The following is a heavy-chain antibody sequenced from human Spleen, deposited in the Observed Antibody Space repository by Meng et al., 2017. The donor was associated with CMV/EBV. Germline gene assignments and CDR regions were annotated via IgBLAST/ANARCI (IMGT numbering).Heavy chain of an antibody. V-gene: IGHV4-39*01. J-gene: IGHJ4*02. CDR3: ARQLAPNWADMTEHFDR. CDR1: GGSISSNNYY. CDR2: IHYGGTT. Sequence: SETLSLTCTVSGGSISSNNYYWGWIRQPPGKGLEWIGRIHYGGTTFSNPSLGSRLTLSVDTSNNQFSLKLTSVTAADTAFYYCARQLAPNWADMTEHFDRWGQGVLVTVSS. D-gene: IGHD7-27*01.